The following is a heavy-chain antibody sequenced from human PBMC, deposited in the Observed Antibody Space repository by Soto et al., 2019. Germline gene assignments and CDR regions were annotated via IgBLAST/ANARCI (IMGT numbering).Heavy chain of an antibody. D-gene: IGHD3-10*01. Sequence: QVTLKESGPTLVKPTQTLTLTCTFSGFSLSTRGVRVGWIRQPPGRALEWLALIYWDDDKRYSPSLKSRLTITKDTSKNQAVLTMTNMDPVDTATYYCAHTSGSSNWFDPWGQGTLVTVSS. CDR2: IYWDDDK. CDR3: AHTSGSSNWFDP. J-gene: IGHJ5*02. V-gene: IGHV2-5*02. CDR1: GFSLSTRGVR.